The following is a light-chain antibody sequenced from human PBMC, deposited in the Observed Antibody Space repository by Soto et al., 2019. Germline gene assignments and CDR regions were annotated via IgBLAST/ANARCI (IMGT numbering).Light chain of an antibody. CDR1: SSDVGGYNY. CDR3: SSYTSSSTLYV. V-gene: IGLV2-14*01. J-gene: IGLJ1*01. CDR2: DVS. Sequence: QTVLTQPVAVSRSPGQWITLSCNGTSSDVGGYNYVSWYQQHPGKAPKLMIYDVSNRPSGVSNRFSGSKSGNTASLTISGLQAEDEADDYCSSYTSSSTLYVFGTGTKVTV.